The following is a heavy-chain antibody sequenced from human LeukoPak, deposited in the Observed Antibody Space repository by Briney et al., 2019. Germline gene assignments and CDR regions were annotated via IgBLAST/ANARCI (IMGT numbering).Heavy chain of an antibody. CDR1: AGTFSSYA. V-gene: IGHV1-46*01. J-gene: IGHJ5*02. Sequence: ASVKVSCKASAGTFSSYAISWVRQAPGQGLEWMGIIDPSVGSTSYAQKFQGRVTMTRDTSTATVYMELSSLRSEDTAVYYCARGLTDGSGIHLNWFDPWGQGTLVTVSS. CDR2: IDPSVGST. D-gene: IGHD3-10*01. CDR3: ARGLTDGSGIHLNWFDP.